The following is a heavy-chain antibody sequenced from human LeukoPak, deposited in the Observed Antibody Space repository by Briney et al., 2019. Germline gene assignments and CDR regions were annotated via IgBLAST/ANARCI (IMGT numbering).Heavy chain of an antibody. Sequence: PGGSLRLSCAASGFTFNNYAMTWVRQAPGKGLEWVSAISGSGGSTYYADSVKGRFTISRDNSKNTLYLQMNSLRAEDTAVYYCALTVIPYFDYWGQGTLVTVSS. J-gene: IGHJ4*02. CDR1: GFTFNNYA. CDR3: ALTVIPYFDY. V-gene: IGHV3-23*01. CDR2: ISGSGGST. D-gene: IGHD3-16*02.